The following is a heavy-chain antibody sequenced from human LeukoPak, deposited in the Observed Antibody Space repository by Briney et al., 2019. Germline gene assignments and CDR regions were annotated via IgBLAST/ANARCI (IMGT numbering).Heavy chain of an antibody. D-gene: IGHD1-26*01. CDR1: GGTFSSYA. CDR3: ASKGDYSGSYYFY. V-gene: IGHV1-69*04. J-gene: IGHJ4*02. Sequence: GASVKVSCKASGGTFSSYAISWVRQAPGQGLEWMGRIIPILGIANYAQKFQGRVTITADKSTSTAYMELSSLRSEDTAVYYCASKGDYSGSYYFYWGQGTLVTVSS. CDR2: IIPILGIA.